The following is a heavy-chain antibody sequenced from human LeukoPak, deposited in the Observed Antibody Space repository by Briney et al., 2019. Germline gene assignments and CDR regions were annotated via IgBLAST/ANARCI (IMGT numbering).Heavy chain of an antibody. CDR3: ARVYDYMYYSDN. J-gene: IGHJ4*02. Sequence: SETLSLTCTVCGGSIWIYYWSWIRQPAGKGLEWIGRIHTSGYTNYNPSLKSRVTVSADTSKNQFSLKLNSVTAADTAVYYCARVYDYMYYSDNWGQGTLVTVSS. CDR2: IHTSGYT. V-gene: IGHV4-4*07. D-gene: IGHD4-11*01. CDR1: GGSIWIYY.